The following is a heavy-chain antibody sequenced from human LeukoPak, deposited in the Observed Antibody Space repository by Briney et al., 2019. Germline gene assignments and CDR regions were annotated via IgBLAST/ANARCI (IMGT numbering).Heavy chain of an antibody. CDR2: VYHSGST. CDR3: GAGESYHFDY. D-gene: IGHD4-17*01. V-gene: IGHV4-4*02. J-gene: IGHJ4*02. Sequence: SETLSLTCAVSGGSISSSNWWSWVRQPPGKGLEWIGEVYHSGSTNYNPSLKSRVTISIDKSNNQFSLKLSSVTAADTAVYYCGAGESYHFDYWGQGTLVTVSS. CDR1: GGSISSSNW.